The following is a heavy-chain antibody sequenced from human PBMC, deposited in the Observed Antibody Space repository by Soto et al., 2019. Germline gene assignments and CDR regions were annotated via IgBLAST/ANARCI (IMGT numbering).Heavy chain of an antibody. CDR1: GFTFSSYG. J-gene: IGHJ5*02. CDR2: ISGSGGST. CDR3: TKSWLFEKNWFDP. V-gene: IGHV3-23*01. Sequence: PVGSLRLSCAASGFTFSSYGMSWVRQAAGKGLEWVSAISGSGGSTYYADSVKGRFTISRDNSKNTLYLQMNSLRVDDTAVYFCTKSWLFEKNWFDPWGQGTLVTVSS. D-gene: IGHD3-22*01.